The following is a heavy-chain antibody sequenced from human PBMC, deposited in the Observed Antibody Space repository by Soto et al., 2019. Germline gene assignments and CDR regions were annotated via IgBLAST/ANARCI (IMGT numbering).Heavy chain of an antibody. CDR3: ASGISVAGTSLDY. J-gene: IGHJ4*02. D-gene: IGHD6-19*01. V-gene: IGHV3-53*01. Sequence: PGGSLRLSCAASGFTVSSNYMSWVRQAPGKGLEWVSIIYSSGSTYYADSVKGRFTISRDNSKNTLYLQMNSLRAEDTAVYYCASGISVAGTSLDYWGQGTLVTVSS. CDR2: IYSSGST. CDR1: GFTVSSNY.